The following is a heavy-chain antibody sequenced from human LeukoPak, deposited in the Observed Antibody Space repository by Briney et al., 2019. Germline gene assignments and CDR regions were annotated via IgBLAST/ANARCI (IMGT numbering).Heavy chain of an antibody. V-gene: IGHV1-3*01. Sequence: RGASVKVSCKASGYTFTSYAVHWVRQAPGQRLEWMGWINPANGHTKYSQKFQGRVTITRDTSASTAYMELSSLRSKETAVYYCARGSGKQWLVGDWYFDLWGRGTLATVSS. CDR2: INPANGHT. J-gene: IGHJ2*01. D-gene: IGHD6-19*01. CDR3: ARGSGKQWLVGDWYFDL. CDR1: GYTFTSYA.